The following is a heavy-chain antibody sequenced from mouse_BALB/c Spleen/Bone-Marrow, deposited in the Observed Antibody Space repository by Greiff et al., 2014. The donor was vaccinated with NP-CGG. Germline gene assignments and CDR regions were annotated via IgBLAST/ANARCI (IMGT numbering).Heavy chain of an antibody. CDR3: ARDSSGYLDY. V-gene: IGHV5-9-4*01. D-gene: IGHD3-1*01. CDR2: ISRGGSYT. CDR1: GFTFSYYA. Sequence: EVKLLESGGGLVKPGGSLKLSCAASGFTFSYYAMSWVRQSPEQSLEWVAEISRGGSYTYYPDTVTGRFTISRDNAKNTLYLEMSSLRSEDTAMYYGARDSSGYLDYWGQGTTLTVSS. J-gene: IGHJ2*01.